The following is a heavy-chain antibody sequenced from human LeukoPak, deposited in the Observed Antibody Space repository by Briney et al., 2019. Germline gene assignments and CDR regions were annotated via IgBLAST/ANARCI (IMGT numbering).Heavy chain of an antibody. CDR2: INHSGRT. Sequence: PSETLSLTCAVYGGSFSGYYWSWIRQPPGKGVEWSGEINHSGRTNYNPSLKGRVTISVDTSKTQFSLKLSSVTAADTAVYYCARGLFGAGKGWFDPWGQGTLVTVSS. CDR3: ARGLFGAGKGWFDP. V-gene: IGHV4-34*01. CDR1: GGSFSGYY. J-gene: IGHJ5*02. D-gene: IGHD3-16*01.